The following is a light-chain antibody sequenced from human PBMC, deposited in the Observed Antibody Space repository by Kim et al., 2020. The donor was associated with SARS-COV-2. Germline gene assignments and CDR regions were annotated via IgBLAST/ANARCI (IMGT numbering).Light chain of an antibody. Sequence: SPGERATLSCRASQSISSNYVAGHQQKPGQAPRLLIHGASSRATGIPDRFSGSGSGTDFTLTINRLEPEDFAVFYCQQYGSSPPTFGQGTKVDIK. CDR1: QSISSNY. V-gene: IGKV3-20*01. CDR3: QQYGSSPPT. J-gene: IGKJ1*01. CDR2: GAS.